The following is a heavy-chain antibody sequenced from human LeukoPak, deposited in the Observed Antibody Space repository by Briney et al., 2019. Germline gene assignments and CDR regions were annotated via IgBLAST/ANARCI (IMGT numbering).Heavy chain of an antibody. CDR2: IYWNDEK. CDR3: AHLLAGSLFDY. Sequence: KESGPTLVKPTQTLTLTCIFSGFSLSSTGVGVGWIRQPPGKALEWLALIYWNDEKRYSSSLKSRVTITKDTSKNQVVLTMTKMDPVDTATYYCAHLLAGSLFDYWGQGTLVTVSS. J-gene: IGHJ4*02. D-gene: IGHD3-10*01. CDR1: GFSLSSTGVG. V-gene: IGHV2-5*01.